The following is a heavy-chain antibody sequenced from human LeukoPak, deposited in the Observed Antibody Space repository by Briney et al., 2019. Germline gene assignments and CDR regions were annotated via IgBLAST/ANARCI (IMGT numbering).Heavy chain of an antibody. J-gene: IGHJ4*02. CDR3: ARAQFSGGTFDY. CDR1: GFTFSNYA. V-gene: IGHV3-74*01. CDR2: INSDGSST. Sequence: GGSLRLSCAASGFTFSNYAMHCVRQAPGKGLVWVSRINSDGSSTNYADSVKGRFTISRDNAKNTLYLQMNSLRAGDTAVYYCARAQFSGGTFDYWGQGSRVTVSS. D-gene: IGHD3-10*01.